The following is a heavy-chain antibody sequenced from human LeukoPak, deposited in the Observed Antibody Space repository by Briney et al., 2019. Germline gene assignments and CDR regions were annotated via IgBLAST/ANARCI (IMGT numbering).Heavy chain of an antibody. Sequence: SQTLSLTCAISGDSFSSNSAAWNWLRQSPSRGLEWLGRTYYRSRWYNDYAVSVKSRITVNPDTSKNQFSLHLNSVTPDDTAVYYCARSADGTLDYWGQGTLVTVSS. V-gene: IGHV6-1*01. D-gene: IGHD6-13*01. J-gene: IGHJ4*02. CDR3: ARSADGTLDY. CDR2: TYYRSRWYN. CDR1: GDSFSSNSAA.